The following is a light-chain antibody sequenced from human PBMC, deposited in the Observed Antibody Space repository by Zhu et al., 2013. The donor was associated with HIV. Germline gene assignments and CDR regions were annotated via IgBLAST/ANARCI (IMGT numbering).Light chain of an antibody. Sequence: QSALTQPASVSGVPGQTITISCTSTSNDIGSSVSWYRQYEARAPKLIIFGVSDRPSGTSFRLSGSKSGNTASMTISGLRADDEATYYCSSYTVDNSLLFGGGTKVTVL. CDR2: GVS. CDR3: SSYTVDNSLL. J-gene: IGLJ3*02. V-gene: IGLV2-14*03. CDR1: SNDIGSS.